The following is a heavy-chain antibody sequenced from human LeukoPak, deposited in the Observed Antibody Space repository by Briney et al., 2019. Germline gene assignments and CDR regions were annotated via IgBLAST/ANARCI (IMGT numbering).Heavy chain of an antibody. CDR1: EVTIRIYW. V-gene: IGHV3-74*01. CDR2: INSDGSSK. J-gene: IGHJ6*02. D-gene: IGHD6-19*01. CDR3: ARASASGWPYYYGMDV. Sequence: GGSLRLSCAASEVTIRIYWMHWVRQAPGKGLVGVSRINSDGSSKDYVDSVKGRFTISRDNAKNTLYLQMNSLRAEDTALYYCARASASGWPYYYGMDVWGQGTTVTVFS.